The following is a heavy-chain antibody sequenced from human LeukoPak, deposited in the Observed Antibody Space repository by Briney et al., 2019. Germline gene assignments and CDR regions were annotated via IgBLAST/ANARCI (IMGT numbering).Heavy chain of an antibody. J-gene: IGHJ3*02. Sequence: GRSLRLSCAASGFSFRSYGMHWVRQAPGKGLEWVGRIKSKTDGGTTDYAAPVKGRFTISRDDSKNTLYLQMNSLKTEDTAVYYCTTADILTGPDAFDIWGQGTMVTVSS. V-gene: IGHV3-15*01. CDR1: GFSFRSYG. D-gene: IGHD3-9*01. CDR2: IKSKTDGGTT. CDR3: TTADILTGPDAFDI.